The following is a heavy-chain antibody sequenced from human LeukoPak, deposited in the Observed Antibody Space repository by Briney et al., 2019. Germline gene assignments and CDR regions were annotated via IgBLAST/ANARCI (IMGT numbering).Heavy chain of an antibody. CDR1: GASISSGSYH. CDR2: IYYSGST. D-gene: IGHD6-25*01. J-gene: IGHJ6*03. Sequence: TSETLSLTCTVSGASISSGSYHWGWIRQPPGKGLEWIGSIYYSGSTYYNPSLKSRVTISLDTSKNQFSLKVSSVTAADTAIYYCAKDFSSASYTYYYYYMDVWGKGTTVTVSS. CDR3: AKDFSSASYTYYYYYMDV. V-gene: IGHV4-39*07.